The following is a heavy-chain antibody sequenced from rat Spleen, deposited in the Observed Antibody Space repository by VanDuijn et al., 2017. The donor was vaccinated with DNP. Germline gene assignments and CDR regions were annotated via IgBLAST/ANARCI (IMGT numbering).Heavy chain of an antibody. J-gene: IGHJ4*01. CDR2: ISYDGGST. CDR3: TTPLPYAMDA. D-gene: IGHD1-4*01. Sequence: EVQLVESGGGLVQPGRSLKLSCAASGFTFSDYYMAWVRQAPTKGLEWVAYISYDGGSTYYGDSVKGRFTISRDNAKSTLYLQMDSLRSEDTATYYCTTPLPYAMDAWGQGTSVTVSS. CDR1: GFTFSDYY. V-gene: IGHV5-20*01.